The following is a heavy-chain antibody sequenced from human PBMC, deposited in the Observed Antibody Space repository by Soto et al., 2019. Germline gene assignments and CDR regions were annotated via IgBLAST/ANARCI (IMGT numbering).Heavy chain of an antibody. CDR2: THTSGST. V-gene: IGHV4-4*07. J-gene: IGHJ4*02. D-gene: IGHD2-15*01. Sequence: QVQLQESGPGLVKPSETLSLTCTVSGGSISSYYWSWIRQPAGKGLEWIGRTHTSGSTNYNPSLKSRVTMSVDTSKNQLSLKLTSVTAADTAVYDCARYSSAGSCYDYWGQGTLVTVSS. CDR1: GGSISSYY. CDR3: ARYSSAGSCYDY.